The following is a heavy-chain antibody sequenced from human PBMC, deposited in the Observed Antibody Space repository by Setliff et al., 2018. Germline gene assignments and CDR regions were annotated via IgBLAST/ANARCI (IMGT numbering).Heavy chain of an antibody. V-gene: IGHV4-4*02. CDR3: TRGGERYHTAN. CDR2: IYHDGNPKFNPSV. D-gene: IGHD2-2*01. J-gene: IGHJ4*02. Sequence: SETLSLTCAVSGVSVNSLTWWSWVRQTPGKGLEWIGFIYHDGNPKFNPSVNFNPSLKSRITMSIDKSKNQFSLNLRSVTAADTAVYYCTRGGERYHTANWGQGALVTVSS. CDR1: GVSVNSLTW.